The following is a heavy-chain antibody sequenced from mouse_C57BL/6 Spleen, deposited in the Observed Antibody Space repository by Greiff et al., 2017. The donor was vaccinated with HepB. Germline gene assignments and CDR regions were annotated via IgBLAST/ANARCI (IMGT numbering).Heavy chain of an antibody. CDR1: GYTFTSYW. CDR2: IDPSDSYT. V-gene: IGHV1-69*01. CDR3: ARLDLYYAMDY. Sequence: VQLQQPGAELVMPGASVKLSCKSSGYTFTSYWMHWVKQRPGQGLEWIGEIDPSDSYTNYNQKFKGKSTLTVDKSSSTAYMQLSSLTSEDSAVYYCARLDLYYAMDYWGQGTSVTVSS. J-gene: IGHJ4*01.